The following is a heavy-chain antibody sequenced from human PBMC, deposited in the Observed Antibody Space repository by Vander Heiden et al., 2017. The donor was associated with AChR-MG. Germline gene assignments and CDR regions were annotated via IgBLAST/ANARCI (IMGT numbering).Heavy chain of an antibody. CDR1: GGSISSYY. CDR3: ARVVSSGYYPYYYYYMDV. CDR2: IYTSGST. D-gene: IGHD3-22*01. J-gene: IGHJ6*03. V-gene: IGHV4-4*07. Sequence: QVQLQESGPGLVKPSETLSLTCTVSGGSISSYYWSWIRQPAGKGLEWIGRIYTSGSTNYNPSLKSRVTMSVDTSKNQFSLKLSSVTAADTAVYYCARVVSSGYYPYYYYYMDVWGKGTTVTVSS.